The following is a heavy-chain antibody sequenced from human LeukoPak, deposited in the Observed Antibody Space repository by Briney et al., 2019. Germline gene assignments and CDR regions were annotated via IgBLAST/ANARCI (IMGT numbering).Heavy chain of an antibody. CDR2: ISGSGGST. V-gene: IGHV3-23*01. CDR1: GFTFSSYA. D-gene: IGHD2-2*02. CDR3: AKGEDCSSTSCYTPDY. J-gene: IGHJ4*02. Sequence: GGSLRLSCAASGFTFSSYAMSWVRQAPGKGLEWVSAISGSGGSTYYADPVKGRFTISRDNSKNTLYLQMNSLRAEDTAVYYCAKGEDCSSTSCYTPDYWGQGTLVTVSS.